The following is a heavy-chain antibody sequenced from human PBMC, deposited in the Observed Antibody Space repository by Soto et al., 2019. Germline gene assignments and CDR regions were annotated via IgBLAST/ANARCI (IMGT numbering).Heavy chain of an antibody. CDR1: GGTFSTHA. CDR2: IILISGTT. D-gene: IGHD2-15*01. CDR3: ARGYCSGGNCYSGMDV. V-gene: IGHV1-69*01. Sequence: QVQLVQSGAEVKKPGSSVKVSCKASGGTFSTHAIIWVRQAPGHGLEWMGGIILISGTTYYTQKFQGRVTITADEPTSTAFMELSSLKSDDTAVFYCARGYCSGGNCYSGMDVWGQGTMVTVSS. J-gene: IGHJ6*02.